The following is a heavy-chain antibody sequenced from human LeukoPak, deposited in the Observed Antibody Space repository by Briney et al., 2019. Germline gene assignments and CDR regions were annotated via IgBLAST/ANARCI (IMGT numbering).Heavy chain of an antibody. CDR1: GFTFSSYW. CDR2: IKQDGSEK. D-gene: IGHD5-24*01. CDR3: ARDCSVERWLELGPWAFVI. V-gene: IGHV3-7*01. J-gene: IGHJ3*02. Sequence: GGSMRLSSAASGFTFSSYWMSWVRQAPGKGLGWVANIKQDGSEKYYVDSVKGRFTISRDNAKNSLYLQMNSLRAEDTAVYYCARDCSVERWLELGPWAFVIWGQGTMVTVSS.